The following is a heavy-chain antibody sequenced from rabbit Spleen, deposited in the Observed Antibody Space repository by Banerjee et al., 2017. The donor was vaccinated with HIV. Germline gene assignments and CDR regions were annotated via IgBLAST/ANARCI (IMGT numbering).Heavy chain of an antibody. CDR1: GVSFSSNHY. CDR2: NEGGNSAFS. D-gene: IGHD8-1*01. CDR3: ARDSGSSFSSYGMDL. J-gene: IGHJ6*01. Sequence: QSLEESGGDLVKPGASLTLTCIASGVSFSSNHYMCWVRQAPGKGLEWIACNEGGNSAFSYFASWAKGRFTISKTSSTTVTLQMTSLTAADTATYFCARDSGSSFSSYGMDLWGPGTLVTVS. V-gene: IGHV1S40*01.